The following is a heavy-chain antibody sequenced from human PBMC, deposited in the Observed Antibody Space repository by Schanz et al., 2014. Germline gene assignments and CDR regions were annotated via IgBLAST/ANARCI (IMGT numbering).Heavy chain of an antibody. V-gene: IGHV1-69*08. D-gene: IGHD7-27*01. CDR3: ARDNDMLIGNVNGDDYYYAMDV. CDR2: IIPILGIP. J-gene: IGHJ6*02. CDR1: GGTFSSYT. Sequence: QVQLVQSEAEVKKPGSSVKVSCKASGGTFSSYTISWVRQAPGQGLEWMGRIIPILGIPNYAQKFQGRVTFTADKSTSTAYMELSSLRSDDTAVYYCARDNDMLIGNVNGDDYYYAMDVWGPGTTVTVSS.